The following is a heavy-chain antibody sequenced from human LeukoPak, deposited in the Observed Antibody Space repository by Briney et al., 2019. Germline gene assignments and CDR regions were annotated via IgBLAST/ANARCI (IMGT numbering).Heavy chain of an antibody. CDR3: ARLGTGTGDY. CDR1: GYSISSGYY. J-gene: IGHJ4*02. CDR2: IYHSGST. D-gene: IGHD1-7*01. Sequence: PSETLSLTCTVSGYSISSGYYWGWIRQPPGKGLEWIGSIYHSGSTYYNPSLKSRVTISVDTSKNQFSLKLSSVTAADTAVYYCARLGTGTGDYWGQGTLVTVSS. V-gene: IGHV4-38-2*02.